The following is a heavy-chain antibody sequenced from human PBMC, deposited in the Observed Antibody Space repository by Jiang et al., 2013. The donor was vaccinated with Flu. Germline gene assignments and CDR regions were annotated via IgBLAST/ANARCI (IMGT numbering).Heavy chain of an antibody. D-gene: IGHD1-7*01. CDR3: ASYELELRRSYYYYGMDV. J-gene: IGHJ6*02. CDR2: IIPIFGTA. CDR1: GGTFSSYA. V-gene: IGHV1-69*01. Sequence: SGAEVKKPGSSVKVSCKASGGTFSSYAISWVRQAPGQGLEWMGGIIPIFGTANYAQKFQGRVTITADESTSTAYMELSSLRSEDTAVYYCASYELELRRSYYYYGMDVWGQGTTVTVSS.